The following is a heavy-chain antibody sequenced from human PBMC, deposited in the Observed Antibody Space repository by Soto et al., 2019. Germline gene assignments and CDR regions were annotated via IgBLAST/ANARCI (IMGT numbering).Heavy chain of an antibody. CDR1: GGTFSSYA. CDR2: IIPIFGTA. CDR3: ARDRWTGPTLRGMDV. J-gene: IGHJ6*02. Sequence: SVKVSCKASGGTFSSYAISWVRQARGQGLEWMGGIIPIFGTANYAQKFQGRVTITADKSTSTAYMELSSLRSEDTAVYYCARDRWTGPTLRGMDVWGQGTTVTVSS. D-gene: IGHD1-1*01. V-gene: IGHV1-69*06.